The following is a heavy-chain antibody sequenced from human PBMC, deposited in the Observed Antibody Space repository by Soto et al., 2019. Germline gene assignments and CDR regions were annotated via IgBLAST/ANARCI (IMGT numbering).Heavy chain of an antibody. CDR2: INAGNGNT. J-gene: IGHJ4*02. D-gene: IGHD2-15*01. CDR1: GYTFTSYA. Sequence: QVQLVQSGAEVKKPGASVKVSCKASGYTFTSYAMHWERQAPVQRLEWMGWINAGNGNTKYSQKFQGRVTITRDTSASTAYMEPSSLRSEDTAVYYCARGPGGPDGPGDYWGQGTLVTVSS. CDR3: ARGPGGPDGPGDY. V-gene: IGHV1-3*01.